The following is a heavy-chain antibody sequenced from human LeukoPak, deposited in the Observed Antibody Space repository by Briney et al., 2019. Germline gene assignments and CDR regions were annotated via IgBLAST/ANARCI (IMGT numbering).Heavy chain of an antibody. Sequence: SETLSLTCTVSGCSISSHGYYWGWIRQPPGQGLEWIGTIYYSGSTYYNPSLKSRVTISVDTSKNQFSLKLSSVTAADTAVYYCARDIKCSGGSCALNWFDPWGQGTLVTVSS. CDR3: ARDIKCSGGSCALNWFDP. D-gene: IGHD2-15*01. CDR2: IYYSGST. J-gene: IGHJ5*02. V-gene: IGHV4-39*07. CDR1: GCSISSHGYY.